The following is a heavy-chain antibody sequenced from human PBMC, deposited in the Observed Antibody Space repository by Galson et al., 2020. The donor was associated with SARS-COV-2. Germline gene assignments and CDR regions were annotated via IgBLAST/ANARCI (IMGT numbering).Heavy chain of an antibody. CDR1: GFTFSTYP. CDR2: ISYDGINK. J-gene: IGHJ6*02. Sequence: GGSLRLSCAASGFTFSTYPMHWVRQAPGKGLEWVAVISYDGINKQYADSVKGRFTISRDNSKNTVHLQMSSLRPEDTAVYYCARDSSGEGYYDGMDVWGHGTTVTVSS. D-gene: IGHD7-27*01. V-gene: IGHV3-30-3*01. CDR3: ARDSSGEGYYDGMDV.